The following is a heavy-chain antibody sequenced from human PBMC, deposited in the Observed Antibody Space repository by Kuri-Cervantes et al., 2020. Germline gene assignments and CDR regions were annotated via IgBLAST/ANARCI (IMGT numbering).Heavy chain of an antibody. V-gene: IGHV3-23*01. CDR2: ISGDAGET. D-gene: IGHD2-21*02. CDR1: GFTFSTYA. CDR3: AKGEVVTAIPMFFDY. J-gene: IGHJ4*02. Sequence: GESLKISCTASGFTFSTYAMSWVRQAPGKGLEWVSTISGDAGETYYADSVKGRFTISRDKSKNTLYLQMNSLRAEDTAVYYCAKGEVVTAIPMFFDYWGQGTLVTVSS.